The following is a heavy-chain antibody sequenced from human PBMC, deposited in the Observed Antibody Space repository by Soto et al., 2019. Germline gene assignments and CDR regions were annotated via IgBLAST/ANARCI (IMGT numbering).Heavy chain of an antibody. Sequence: SETLSLTCAVSGGSFNSNYWSWVRQPPGKGLEWIGEVYYTGSTNYNPSLKSRVTISADTSQKQFSLKLTSVTAADTARYYCASARLDYWGQGTLVNAP. J-gene: IGHJ4*02. CDR3: ASARLDY. CDR1: GGSFNSNY. CDR2: VYYTGST. V-gene: IGHV4-34*01. D-gene: IGHD2-21*01.